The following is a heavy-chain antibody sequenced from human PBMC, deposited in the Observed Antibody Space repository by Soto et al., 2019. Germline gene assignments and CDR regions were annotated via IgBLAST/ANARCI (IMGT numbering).Heavy chain of an antibody. D-gene: IGHD3-22*01. V-gene: IGHV1-69*13. CDR3: ATSDTSYYYDSSGTQGGYYFDY. CDR1: GRSFISYA. Sequence: SVKVSCKACGRSFISYAISWVRQGPVQVLEWRGGIIPIFGTANYAQKFQGRVTITADESTSTAYMELSSLRSEDTAVYYCATSDTSYYYDSSGTQGGYYFDYWGQGTLVTVSS. CDR2: IIPIFGTA. J-gene: IGHJ4*02.